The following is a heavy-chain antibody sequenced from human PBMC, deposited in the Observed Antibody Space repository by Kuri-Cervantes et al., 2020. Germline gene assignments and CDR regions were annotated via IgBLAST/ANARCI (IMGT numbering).Heavy chain of an antibody. CDR2: IYSGGST. V-gene: IGHV3-53*05. CDR1: GGSIRSYY. D-gene: IGHD4-17*01. CDR3: ARDPTVTTWWDAFDI. J-gene: IGHJ3*02. Sequence: GGSLRLSCTVSGGSIRSYYWSWIRQPPGKGLEWVSVIYSGGSTYYADSVKGRFTISRDNSKNTLYLQMNSLRAEDTAVYYCARDPTVTTWWDAFDIWGQGTMVTVSS.